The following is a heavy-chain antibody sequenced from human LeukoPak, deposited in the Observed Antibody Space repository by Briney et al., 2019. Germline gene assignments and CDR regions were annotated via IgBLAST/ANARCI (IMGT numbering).Heavy chain of an antibody. Sequence: SVKVSCKASGGTFSSYAISWVRQAPGQGLEWMGGIIPIFGTANYAQKFQGRVTITTDESTSTAYMELSGLRSEDTAVYYCARLGSSSWYMASWFDPWGQGTLVTVSS. CDR2: IIPIFGTA. D-gene: IGHD6-13*01. V-gene: IGHV1-69*05. CDR3: ARLGSSSWYMASWFDP. CDR1: GGTFSSYA. J-gene: IGHJ5*02.